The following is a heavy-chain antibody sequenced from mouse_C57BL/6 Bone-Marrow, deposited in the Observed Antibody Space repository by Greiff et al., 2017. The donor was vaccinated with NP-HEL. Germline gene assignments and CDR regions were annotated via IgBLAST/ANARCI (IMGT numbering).Heavy chain of an antibody. CDR2: ISSGGDYI. V-gene: IGHV5-9-1*02. CDR1: GFTFSSYA. Sequence: EVQLVESGEGLVKPGGSLKLSCAASGFTFSSYAMSWVRQTPEKRLEWVAYISSGGDYIYYADTVKGRFTISRDNARNTLYLQMSSLKSEDTAMYYCTRHYYGLGYFDVWGTGTTVTVSS. CDR3: TRHYYGLGYFDV. D-gene: IGHD1-2*01. J-gene: IGHJ1*03.